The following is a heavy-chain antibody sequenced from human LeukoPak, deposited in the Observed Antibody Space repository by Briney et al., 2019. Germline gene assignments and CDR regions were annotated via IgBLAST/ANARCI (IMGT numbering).Heavy chain of an antibody. CDR3: ARDIAATDYYYYGMDV. J-gene: IGHJ6*02. V-gene: IGHV4-31*03. CDR2: IYYSGST. D-gene: IGHD6-6*01. Sequence: SSQTLSLTCTVSGGSISSGGYYWSWIRQHPGKGLEWIGYIYYSGSTYYNPTLKSRVTISVDTSKNQFSLKLSSVTAADTAVYYCARDIAATDYYYYGMDVWGQGTTVTVSS. CDR1: GGSISSGGYY.